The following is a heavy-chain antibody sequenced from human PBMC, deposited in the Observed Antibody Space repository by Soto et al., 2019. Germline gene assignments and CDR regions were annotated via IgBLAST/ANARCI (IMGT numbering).Heavy chain of an antibody. CDR2: INHTGHK. D-gene: IGHD3-10*01. Sequence: QVQLQQWGAGLLKPSETLSLTCAVYGGSFNDYYWSWIRQPPGKGLEWIGEINHTGHKNYNPSLKSRVTISVATSKNQFSLTVSSVTAADTAVYYCARSGHLFDSWGQGILVTVSS. CDR1: GGSFNDYY. CDR3: ARSGHLFDS. V-gene: IGHV4-34*01. J-gene: IGHJ4*02.